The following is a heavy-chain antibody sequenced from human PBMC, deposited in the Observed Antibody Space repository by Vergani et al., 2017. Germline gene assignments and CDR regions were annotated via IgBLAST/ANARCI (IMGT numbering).Heavy chain of an antibody. Sequence: EVQLVQSGAEVKKPGESLKISCKGSGYSFTSYWIGWVRQMPGKGLEWMGIIYPGDSDTRYSPSFQGQVTISADKSISTAYLQWSSLKASDTAMYYCARHRKSAVAGKGYFDYWGQGTLVTFSS. CDR1: GYSFTSYW. CDR3: ARHRKSAVAGKGYFDY. CDR2: IYPGDSDT. D-gene: IGHD6-19*01. V-gene: IGHV5-51*01. J-gene: IGHJ4*02.